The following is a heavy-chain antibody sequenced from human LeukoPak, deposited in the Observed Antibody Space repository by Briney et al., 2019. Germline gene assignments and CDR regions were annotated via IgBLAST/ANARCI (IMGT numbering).Heavy chain of an antibody. CDR2: TYYRSKWYN. CDR1: GDSVSSNSAA. CDR3: ARGPGDGYSGYDYYFDY. D-gene: IGHD5-12*01. J-gene: IGHJ4*02. Sequence: SQTLSLTCAISGDSVSSNSAAWNWIRQSPSRGLEWLGRTYYRSKWYNDYAVSVKSRITINPDTSKNQFSLQLNSVTPEDTAVYYCARGPGDGYSGYDYYFDYWGQGTLVTVSS. V-gene: IGHV6-1*01.